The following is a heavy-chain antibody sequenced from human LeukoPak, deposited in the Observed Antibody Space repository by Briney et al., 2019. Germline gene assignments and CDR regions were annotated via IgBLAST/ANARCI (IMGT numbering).Heavy chain of an antibody. CDR1: GFTVSSNY. D-gene: IGHD6-19*01. CDR3: ASRRLNSSGLYYYFDY. Sequence: GGSLRLSCAASGFTVSSNYMNWVRQAPVKGLEWVSIIYSGGTTYYADSVKGRFTISRDNSKNTLYLQMNSLRAEDTAVYYCASRRLNSSGLYYYFDYWGQGTLVTVSS. J-gene: IGHJ4*02. V-gene: IGHV3-66*01. CDR2: IYSGGTT.